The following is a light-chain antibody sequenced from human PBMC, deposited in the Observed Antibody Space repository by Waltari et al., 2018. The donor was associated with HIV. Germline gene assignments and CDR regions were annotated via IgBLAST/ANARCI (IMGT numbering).Light chain of an antibody. Sequence: SSELTQDPAVSVALGQTVRITCQGDSLSNYYASWYQQKPGQAPVLVMYGKNNRPSGIPDRFSGSSSGNTASLTIAGVQAEDEADFYCNCRDSSGYHRVFGTGTKVTVL. V-gene: IGLV3-19*01. CDR2: GKN. J-gene: IGLJ1*01. CDR1: SLSNYY. CDR3: NCRDSSGYHRV.